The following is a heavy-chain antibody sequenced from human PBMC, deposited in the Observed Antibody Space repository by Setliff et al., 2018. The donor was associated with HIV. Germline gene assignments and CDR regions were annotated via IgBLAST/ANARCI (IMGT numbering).Heavy chain of an antibody. V-gene: IGHV4-39*02. D-gene: IGHD3-10*01. CDR2: FHYSGST. Sequence: PSETLSLTCNVSGGSISSSSYYWGWIRQPPGKGLEWIGSFHYSGSTSYNPSLRSRVTISVDTSKNQFSLKLTSVTAADTAVYYCARDPGSFGPYGMDVWGQGTTVTVSS. J-gene: IGHJ6*02. CDR1: GGSISSSSYY. CDR3: ARDPGSFGPYGMDV.